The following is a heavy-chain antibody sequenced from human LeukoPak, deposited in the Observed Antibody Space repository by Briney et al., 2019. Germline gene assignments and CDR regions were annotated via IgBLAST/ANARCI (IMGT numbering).Heavy chain of an antibody. Sequence: SQTLSLNCTVSGGSISSGDYYWSWIRQPPGKGLEWIGYIYYSGSTYYNPSLKSRVTISVDTSKNQFSLKLSSVTAADTAVYYCARVNRWELRVDYWGQGTLVTVSS. V-gene: IGHV4-30-4*01. CDR1: GGSISSGDYY. J-gene: IGHJ4*02. CDR3: ARVNRWELRVDY. CDR2: IYYSGST. D-gene: IGHD1-26*01.